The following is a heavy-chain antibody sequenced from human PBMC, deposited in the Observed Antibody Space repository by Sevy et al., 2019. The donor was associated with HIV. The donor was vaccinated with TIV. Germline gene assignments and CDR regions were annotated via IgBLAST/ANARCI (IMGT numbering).Heavy chain of an antibody. CDR1: GFTFSNAW. D-gene: IGHD3-22*01. Sequence: GGSLRLSCAASGFTFSNAWRSWVRQSPGKGLEWVGRIRCKAGGGKTDYAKIVKGKFTISRDDSRDILYLQLNSLETEDAAVYYLNTDDRRDVIVVVSFEYWGQGTLVTVSS. J-gene: IGHJ4*02. V-gene: IGHV3-15*01. CDR2: IRCKAGGGKT. CDR3: NTDDRRDVIVVVSFEY.